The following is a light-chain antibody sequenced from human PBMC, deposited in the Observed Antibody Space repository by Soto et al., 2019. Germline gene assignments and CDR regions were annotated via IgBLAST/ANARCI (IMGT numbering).Light chain of an antibody. V-gene: IGLV2-14*01. CDR2: EVN. J-gene: IGLJ1*01. Sequence: QSMLTQPASLSGSPGQSITISCTGTSSDIGAYDYVSWFQQHPGKAPKLMISEVNNRPSGVSNRFSGSKSGNTAYLTISGLQVEDAAEYFFFSFTTTSTHASGTGTKVTVL. CDR3: FSFTTTSTHA. CDR1: SSDIGAYDY.